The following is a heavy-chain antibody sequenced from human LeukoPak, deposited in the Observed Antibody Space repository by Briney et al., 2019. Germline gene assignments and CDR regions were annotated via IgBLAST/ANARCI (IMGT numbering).Heavy chain of an antibody. CDR1: GYTFTGYY. CDR3: ARASRYFDWLLYFDY. Sequence: GASVKVSCKASGYTFTGYYMHWVRQAPGQGLEWMGWINPNSGGTNYAQKFQGRVTMTRDTSISTAYMELSRLRSDDTAGYYCARASRYFDWLLYFDYWGQGTLVTVSS. D-gene: IGHD3-9*01. CDR2: INPNSGGT. J-gene: IGHJ4*02. V-gene: IGHV1-2*02.